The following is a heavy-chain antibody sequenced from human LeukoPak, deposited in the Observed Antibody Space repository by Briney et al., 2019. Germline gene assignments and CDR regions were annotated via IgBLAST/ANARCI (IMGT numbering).Heavy chain of an antibody. V-gene: IGHV1-69*05. CDR1: GGTFSSYA. CDR2: IIPILGTA. Sequence: ASVKVSCKASGGTFSSYAISWVRQAPGQGLEWMGGIIPILGTANYAQKFQGRVTITTDESTSTAYMELSSLRSEDTAVYYCASVCSSTSCYNWFDPWGQGTLVTVSS. D-gene: IGHD2-2*01. CDR3: ASVCSSTSCYNWFDP. J-gene: IGHJ5*02.